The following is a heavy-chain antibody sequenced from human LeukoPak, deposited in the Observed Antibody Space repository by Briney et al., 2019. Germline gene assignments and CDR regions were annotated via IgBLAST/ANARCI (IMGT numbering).Heavy chain of an antibody. CDR3: ARPRGSYYDSSRYTLDAFDI. CDR1: GYTFTSYG. Sequence: ASVKVSCKASGYTFTSYGINWVRQAPAQGLGWMGWISAYNGNTNYAQKLQGGVTMTTDTSTNTVHMELRSLRTDDTAMYYCARPRGSYYDSSRYTLDAFDIWGQGTMVTVSS. CDR2: ISAYNGNT. D-gene: IGHD3-22*01. J-gene: IGHJ3*02. V-gene: IGHV1-18*01.